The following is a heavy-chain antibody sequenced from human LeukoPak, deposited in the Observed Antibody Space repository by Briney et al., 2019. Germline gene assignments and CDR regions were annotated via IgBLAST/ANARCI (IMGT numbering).Heavy chain of an antibody. V-gene: IGHV3-48*04. CDR1: GFTFSSYS. J-gene: IGHJ5*02. CDR2: ISSSSSTI. D-gene: IGHD3-9*01. Sequence: GGSLRLSCAASGFTFSSYSMNWVRQAPGKGLEWVSYISSSSSTIYYADSVKGRFTISRDNAKNSLYLQMNSLRAEDTAVYYCARSLIHRYDIPANDPWGQGTLVTVSS. CDR3: ARSLIHRYDIPANDP.